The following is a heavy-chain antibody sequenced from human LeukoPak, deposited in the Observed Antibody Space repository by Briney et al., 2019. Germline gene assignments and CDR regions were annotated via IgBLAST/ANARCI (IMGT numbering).Heavy chain of an antibody. CDR1: GFTFSSYG. CDR3: AREPFWSGYFSNLHFDY. D-gene: IGHD3-3*01. Sequence: GGSLRLSCAASGFTFSSYGMSWVRQAPGKGLEWVAIISYAGANADYADSVKGRFTISRDNAKNSLYLQMNSLRAEDTAVYYCAREPFWSGYFSNLHFDYWGQGTLVTVSS. CDR2: ISYAGANA. V-gene: IGHV3-30*03. J-gene: IGHJ4*02.